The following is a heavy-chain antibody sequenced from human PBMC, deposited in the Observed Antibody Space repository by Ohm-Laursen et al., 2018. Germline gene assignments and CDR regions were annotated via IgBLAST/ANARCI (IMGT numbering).Heavy chain of an antibody. CDR1: GFTFSSYA. D-gene: IGHD2-2*01. Sequence: SLRLSCTASGFTFSSYAMSWVRQAPGKGPEWVSAISGSGGSTYYADSVKGRFTISRDNSKNTLYLQMNSLRAEDTAVYYCAKDGDIVVVPAASPVGVWFDPWGQGTLVTVSS. J-gene: IGHJ5*02. V-gene: IGHV3-23*01. CDR2: ISGSGGST. CDR3: AKDGDIVVVPAASPVGVWFDP.